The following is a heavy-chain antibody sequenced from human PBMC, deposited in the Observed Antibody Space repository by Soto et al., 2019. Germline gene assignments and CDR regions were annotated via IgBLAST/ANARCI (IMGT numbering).Heavy chain of an antibody. CDR1: DGSISSYY. V-gene: IGHV4-4*07. CDR2: IYTSGST. D-gene: IGHD6-13*01. J-gene: IGHJ4*02. Sequence: SETLSLTCTVSDGSISSYYWSWIRQPAGKGLEWIGRIYTSGSTNYNPSLKSRVTMSVDTSKNQFSLKLSSVTAADTAVYYCARDLEEQLVWGYFDYWGQGTMLTVYS. CDR3: ARDLEEQLVWGYFDY.